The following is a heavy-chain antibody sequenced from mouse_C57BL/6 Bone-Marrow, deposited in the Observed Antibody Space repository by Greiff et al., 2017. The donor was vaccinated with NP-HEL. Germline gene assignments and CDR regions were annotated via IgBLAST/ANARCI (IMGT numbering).Heavy chain of an antibody. V-gene: IGHV1-69*01. J-gene: IGHJ3*01. D-gene: IGHD1-1*01. CDR3: AREGYYGSSYGFAY. CDR1: GYTFTSYW. CDR2: IDPSDSYT. Sequence: VQLQQPGAELVMPGASVKLSCKASGYTFTSYWMHWVKQRPGQGLAWIGEIDPSDSYTNYNQKFKGKSTLTVDKSSSTAYMQLSSLTSEDSAVYYCAREGYYGSSYGFAYWGQGTLVTVSA.